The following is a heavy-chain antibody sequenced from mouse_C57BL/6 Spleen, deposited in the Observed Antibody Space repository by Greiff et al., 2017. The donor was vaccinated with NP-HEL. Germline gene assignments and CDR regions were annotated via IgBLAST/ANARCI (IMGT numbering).Heavy chain of an antibody. CDR1: GFTFSDYY. J-gene: IGHJ2*01. CDR2: INSDGSST. V-gene: IGHV5-16*01. CDR3: ARERDCCSSSDYFDY. D-gene: IGHD1-1*01. Sequence: EVQLLESEAGLVQPGSSMKLSCTASGFTFSDYYMAWVRQVPEQGLEWVANINSDGSSTYYLDSLKSRFIFSRDKATNIPYMQMSSLRSDDTATYDYARERDCCSSSDYFDYWGQGTTLTVSS.